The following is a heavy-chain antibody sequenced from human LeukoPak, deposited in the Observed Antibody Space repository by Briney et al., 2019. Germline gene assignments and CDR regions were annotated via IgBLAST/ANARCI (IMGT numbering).Heavy chain of an antibody. V-gene: IGHV3-53*01. Sequence: GGSLRLSCAASDFTVSSNSMSWVRQAPGKGLEWVSVTYSSGSTHYADSVKGRFTISRDSSKNTLYLQMNSLRAEDTAVYYCATESYGGAWGQGTLATVSS. D-gene: IGHD1-26*01. J-gene: IGHJ4*02. CDR1: DFTVSSNS. CDR2: TYSSGST. CDR3: ATESYGGA.